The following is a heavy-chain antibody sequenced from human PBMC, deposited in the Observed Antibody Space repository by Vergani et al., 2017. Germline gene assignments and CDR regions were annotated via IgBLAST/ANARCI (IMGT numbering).Heavy chain of an antibody. D-gene: IGHD2-21*02. CDR2: IYPGDSDT. CDR1: GYSFTNYW. Sequence: EVQLVQSGAEVKKPGESLKISCQGSGYSFTNYWIDWVRQMPGKGLEWMGIIYPGDSDTRYSPSFQGHVTISVDKSISTADLQWSSLKASDTAMYYCARRGKGTAIYYFDYWGQGTLVTVSS. V-gene: IGHV5-51*01. J-gene: IGHJ4*02. CDR3: ARRGKGTAIYYFDY.